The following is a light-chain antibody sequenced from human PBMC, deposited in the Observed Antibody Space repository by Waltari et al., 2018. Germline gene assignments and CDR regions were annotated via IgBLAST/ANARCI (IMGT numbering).Light chain of an antibody. CDR2: DVN. J-gene: IGLJ1*01. CDR1: SSNVGGYNY. Sequence: QSALAQPRSVSGSPGQSVTTSCTGSSSNVGGYNYVSWYQQYPGQAPKLMLYDVNKRPSGVPHRFSGSKSGDTASLTISGLQAEDEADYYCCSYAGSYTYVFGTGTKVTV. V-gene: IGLV2-11*01. CDR3: CSYAGSYTYV.